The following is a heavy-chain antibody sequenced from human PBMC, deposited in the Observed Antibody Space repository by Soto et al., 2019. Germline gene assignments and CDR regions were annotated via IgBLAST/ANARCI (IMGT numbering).Heavy chain of an antibody. D-gene: IGHD2-2*01. Sequence: EVQLVESGGGLVKPGGSLRLSCAASGFTFSNAWMSWVRQAPGKGLEWVGRIKSKTDGGTRDYAAPVKGRFTISRDDSKNTLYLQMNSLTTEDTAVYYCTTDLTVVVPAAINVDWFDPWGQGTLVTVSS. CDR1: GFTFSNAW. CDR3: TTDLTVVVPAAINVDWFDP. V-gene: IGHV3-15*01. J-gene: IGHJ5*02. CDR2: IKSKTDGGTR.